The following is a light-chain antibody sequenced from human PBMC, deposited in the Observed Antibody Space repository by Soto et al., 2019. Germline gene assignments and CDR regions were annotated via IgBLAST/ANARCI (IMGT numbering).Light chain of an antibody. CDR1: QSISAN. CDR2: GAS. J-gene: IGKJ2*01. V-gene: IGKV3-15*01. CDR3: QQYKNWPPLT. Sequence: EIVMTQSPATLSVSPGERVTLSCRASQSISANLAWYQHKPGQAPRLLVYGASTRVTGIPARFRGSGSGTQFTLTISSLQSEDFAIYYCQQYKNWPPLTFGQGTKLEIK.